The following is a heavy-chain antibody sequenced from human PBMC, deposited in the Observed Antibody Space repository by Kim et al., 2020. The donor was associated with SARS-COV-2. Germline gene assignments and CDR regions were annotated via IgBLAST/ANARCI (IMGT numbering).Heavy chain of an antibody. J-gene: IGHJ4*02. Sequence: GESLKISCKGSGYSFTSYWIGWVRQMPGKGLEWMGIIYPGDSDTRYSPSFQGQVTISADKSISTAYLQWSSLKASDTAMYYCARWPAVVPAAIDYFDYWGQGTLVTVSS. CDR1: GYSFTSYW. CDR3: ARWPAVVPAAIDYFDY. V-gene: IGHV5-51*01. CDR2: IYPGDSDT. D-gene: IGHD2-2*01.